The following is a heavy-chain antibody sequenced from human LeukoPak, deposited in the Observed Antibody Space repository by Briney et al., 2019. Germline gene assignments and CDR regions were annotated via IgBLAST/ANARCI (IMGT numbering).Heavy chain of an antibody. V-gene: IGHV4-39*07. J-gene: IGHJ6*03. CDR3: ARELDSDDRSGSYYYYMDV. D-gene: IGHD6-19*01. CDR2: IYYSGST. Sequence: SETLSLTCTVSGGSISSSSYWAWIRQPPGKGLEWIGNIYYSGSTYYSPSLKSRVTISVDTSKNQFSLRLSSVTAADTAVYYCARELDSDDRSGSYYYYMDVWGKGTTVTVS. CDR1: GGSISSSSY.